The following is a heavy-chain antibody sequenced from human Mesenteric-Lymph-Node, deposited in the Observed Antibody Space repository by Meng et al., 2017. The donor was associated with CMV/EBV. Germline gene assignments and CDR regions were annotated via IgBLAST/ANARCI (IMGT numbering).Heavy chain of an antibody. J-gene: IGHJ4*02. CDR3: ARGQSSSSSGVDY. Sequence: GESLKISCAASGFTFSSYAMSWVRQAPGKGLEWVSAISGSGGSTYYADSVKGRFTISRDNSKNTLYLQMNSLRSEDTAVYYCARGQSSSSSGVDYWGQGTLVTVSS. CDR2: ISGSGGST. D-gene: IGHD6-6*01. CDR1: GFTFSSYA. V-gene: IGHV3-23*01.